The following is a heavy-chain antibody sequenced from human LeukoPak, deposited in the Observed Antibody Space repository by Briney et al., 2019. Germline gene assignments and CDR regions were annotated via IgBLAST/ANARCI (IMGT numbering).Heavy chain of an antibody. CDR3: AKRRHRDGSEEYEY. CDR1: GLTFSRHV. D-gene: IGHD5-24*01. Sequence: GGSLRLSCEVSGLTFSRHVMNWVRPAPGRGLEWVAGISYDGGYKSYADSVKGRFTISRDKSKNTVYLQMNSLIPDDTAVFYWAKRRHRDGSEEYEYWGQGTLVTVSS. CDR2: ISYDGGYK. J-gene: IGHJ4*02. V-gene: IGHV3-30*18.